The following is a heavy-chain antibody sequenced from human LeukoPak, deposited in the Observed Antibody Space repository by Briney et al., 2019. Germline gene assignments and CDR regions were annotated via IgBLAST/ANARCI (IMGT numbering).Heavy chain of an antibody. CDR2: IYASGST. CDR1: GGSISGSTYY. J-gene: IGHJ4*02. CDR3: ARDGGSYSLDY. D-gene: IGHD1-26*01. Sequence: SQTLSLTCTVSGGSISGSTYYWGWIRQPAGKGLEWIGRIYASGSTSYNPPLKSRATISVDTSKNQFSLKLSSVTAADTAIYYCARDGGSYSLDYWGRGTLVTVSS. V-gene: IGHV4-61*02.